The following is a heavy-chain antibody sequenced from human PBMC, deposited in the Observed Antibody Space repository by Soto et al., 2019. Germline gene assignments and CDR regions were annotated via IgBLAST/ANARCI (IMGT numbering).Heavy chain of an antibody. D-gene: IGHD4-17*01. V-gene: IGHV3-30-3*01. Sequence: QVQLVESGGGVVRPGRSPRLSCAASGFTFRRYAVHWVRQAPGKGLEWVAVISYDGTNKYYADSVKGRFTISRDNSKNTLYLQMSSLRGEDTAVYYCARDGDYGDYDLDCWGQGTLVIVSS. CDR2: ISYDGTNK. J-gene: IGHJ4*02. CDR1: GFTFRRYA. CDR3: ARDGDYGDYDLDC.